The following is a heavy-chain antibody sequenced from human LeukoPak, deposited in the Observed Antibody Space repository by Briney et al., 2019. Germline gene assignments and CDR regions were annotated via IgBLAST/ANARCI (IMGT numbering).Heavy chain of an antibody. D-gene: IGHD2-21*02. CDR2: IYHSGST. CDR1: GGSISSSNW. V-gene: IGHV4-4*02. CDR3: ATLTYCGGDCYYFDY. J-gene: IGHJ4*02. Sequence: PSGTLSLTCAVSGGSISSSNWWSWVRQPPGKGMEWIGEIYHSGSTNYNPSLKSRVTILVDKSKNQFSLKLSSVTAADTAVYYCATLTYCGGDCYYFDYWGQGTLVTVSS.